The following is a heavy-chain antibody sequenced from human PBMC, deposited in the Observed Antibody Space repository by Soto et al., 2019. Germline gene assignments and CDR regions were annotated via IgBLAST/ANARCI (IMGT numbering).Heavy chain of an antibody. V-gene: IGHV3-48*03. J-gene: IGHJ4*02. CDR3: ARGFPFNDFWSGSTPQSYFDY. D-gene: IGHD3-3*01. Sequence: GGSLRLSCAPSGFTFSSYEMNWVRQAPGKGLEWLSYISSSGSTIYYADSVKGRFTISRDNAKNSLYLQMNSLRAEDTAVYYCARGFPFNDFWSGSTPQSYFDYWGQGTLVTVSS. CDR1: GFTFSSYE. CDR2: ISSSGSTI.